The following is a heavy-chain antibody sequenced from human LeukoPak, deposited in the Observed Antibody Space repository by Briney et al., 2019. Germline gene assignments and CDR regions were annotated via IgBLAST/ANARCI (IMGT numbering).Heavy chain of an antibody. CDR3: ARGRLGYCSGGSCYSYYYYYYYMDV. J-gene: IGHJ6*03. CDR1: GGSISSSSYF. D-gene: IGHD2-15*01. CDR2: IYYSGKT. Sequence: SETLSLTCSVSGGSISSSSYFWGWIRQPPGKGLEWIGTIYYSGKTYYNPSLKSRVTISVDTSKNQFSLKLSSVTAADTAVYYCARGRLGYCSGGSCYSYYYYYYYMDVWGKGTTVTVSS. V-gene: IGHV4-39*07.